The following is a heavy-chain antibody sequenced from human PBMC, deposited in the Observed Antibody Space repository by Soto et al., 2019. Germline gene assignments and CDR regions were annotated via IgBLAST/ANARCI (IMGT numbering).Heavy chain of an antibody. V-gene: IGHV4-31*03. CDR2: IFYSGST. D-gene: IGHD6-13*01. Sequence: SETLSLTCTVSGGSISSGGYYWSWIRQLPGKGLDWIGYIFYSGSTYYNPSLKSRVTISVDTSKNQFSLNLSSVTAEDTAVYYCAYSSTPFDYWGQGTLVTVSS. CDR1: GGSISSGGYY. J-gene: IGHJ4*02. CDR3: AYSSTPFDY.